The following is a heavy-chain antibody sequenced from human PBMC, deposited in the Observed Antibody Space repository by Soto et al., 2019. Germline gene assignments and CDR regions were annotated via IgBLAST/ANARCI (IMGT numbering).Heavy chain of an antibody. CDR2: IVPNVGTV. J-gene: IGHJ4*02. CDR3: ARRDTSGFLRYFDN. CDR1: GGTFSSFINYP. V-gene: IGHV1-69*06. D-gene: IGHD3-3*01. Sequence: SVKVACKSSGGTFSSFINYPINWVRQAPGQGLEWMGGIVPNVGTVNYAQKFRGKVTITADKSTGTAYMELSSLRSEDTALYYCARRDTSGFLRYFDNWGQGTQVTVSS.